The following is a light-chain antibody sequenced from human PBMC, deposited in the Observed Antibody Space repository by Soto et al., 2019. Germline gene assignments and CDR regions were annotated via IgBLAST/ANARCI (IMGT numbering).Light chain of an antibody. Sequence: DLQMTQSPSSLSASVGDRVTITCQASQDISNHLNWYQQKPGKAPKLLMYDASNLETGVPSRFSGSGSGTDFTFTISSLQPEDIATYYCQQYDNLPGFTFGPGTKVDIK. J-gene: IGKJ3*01. CDR1: QDISNH. V-gene: IGKV1-33*01. CDR3: QQYDNLPGFT. CDR2: DAS.